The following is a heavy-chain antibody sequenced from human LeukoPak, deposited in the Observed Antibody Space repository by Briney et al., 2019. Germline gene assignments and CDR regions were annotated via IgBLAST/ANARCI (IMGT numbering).Heavy chain of an antibody. Sequence: SETLSLTCTVSGGSIRTSSYYWGWIRQTPGKGLEWIGSIHYSGSTYYNPSLKSRVTISVESTQFSLNLMSVTPADTATYYCARDDAASYYSWFGTWGQGILVTVSS. CDR1: GGSIRTSSYY. CDR2: IHYSGST. CDR3: ARDDAASYYSWFGT. D-gene: IGHD1-26*01. J-gene: IGHJ5*02. V-gene: IGHV4-39*07.